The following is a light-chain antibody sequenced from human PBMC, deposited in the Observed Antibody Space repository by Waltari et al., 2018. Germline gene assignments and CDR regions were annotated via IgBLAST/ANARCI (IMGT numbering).Light chain of an antibody. Sequence: QSVLTQPPSASGAPGQRVTIPCSGSYSNLRGNVVNWYQPLPGKAPKLLIYRSDRRPSGVPVRFSGSKSDSSASLAIDGLHSEDEADYYCASWDDSLNGHWVFGGGTKVTVL. V-gene: IGLV1-44*01. J-gene: IGLJ3*02. CDR1: YSNLRGNV. CDR3: ASWDDSLNGHWV. CDR2: RSD.